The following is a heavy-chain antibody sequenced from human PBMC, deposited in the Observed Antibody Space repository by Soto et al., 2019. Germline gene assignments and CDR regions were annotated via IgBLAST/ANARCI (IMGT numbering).Heavy chain of an antibody. CDR3: ARLPVLMVYVDYYGMDV. CDR1: GYSFTSYW. Sequence: GESLKISCKGSGYSFTSYWIGWVRQMPGKGLEWMGIIYPGDSDTRYSPSFQGQVTISADKSISTAYLQWSSLKASDTAMYYCARLPVLMVYVDYYGMDVWGQGTTVTVSS. D-gene: IGHD2-8*01. CDR2: IYPGDSDT. J-gene: IGHJ6*02. V-gene: IGHV5-51*01.